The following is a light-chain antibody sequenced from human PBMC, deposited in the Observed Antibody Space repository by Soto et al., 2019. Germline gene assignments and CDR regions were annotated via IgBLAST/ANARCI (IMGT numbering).Light chain of an antibody. V-gene: IGKV3-15*01. J-gene: IGKJ2*03. CDR2: DAS. CDR3: PPFNTWPPNS. CDR1: QSISRS. Sequence: DRGLTKYKAILSVSPGERATLSCRASQSISRSLAWYQQKPGQAPRLLISDASTRATGIPARFSGSGSGTEFTLTISILQSEDFAIHYCPPFNTWPPNSFSQ.